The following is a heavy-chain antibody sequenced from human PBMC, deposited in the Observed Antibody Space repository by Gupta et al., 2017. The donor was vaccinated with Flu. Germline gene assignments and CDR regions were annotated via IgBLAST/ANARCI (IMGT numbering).Heavy chain of an antibody. J-gene: IGHJ5*02. Sequence: QVQLVQSGAEVKKPGASIKVSCKASGYTSTDYYIHWMRQAPGQGLEWMGWFNPKSGATNYARKFQGRVTMTRDTSISTAYMEVTRLRTDDTAVYYCARGGWFDPWGQGTLVTVSS. CDR2: FNPKSGAT. CDR3: ARGGWFDP. CDR1: GYTSTDYY. V-gene: IGHV1-2*02.